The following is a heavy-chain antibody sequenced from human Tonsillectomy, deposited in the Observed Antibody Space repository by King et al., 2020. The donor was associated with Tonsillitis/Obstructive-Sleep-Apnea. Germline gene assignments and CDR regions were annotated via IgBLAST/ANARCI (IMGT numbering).Heavy chain of an antibody. Sequence: VQLVESGGGLVQPGGSLRLSCVASGFTFNRFWMSWVRQAPGKGLEWVANLNLDGSEKYYVDSVKGRFTISRDNAKDSLFLEMNRLRVEDTAVYYCARDGDCNGTTCSACLSHLAQGTPVTVSS. CDR1: GFTFNRFW. CDR3: ARDGDCNGTTCSACLSH. CDR2: LNLDGSEK. J-gene: IGHJ4*02. V-gene: IGHV3-7*01. D-gene: IGHD2/OR15-2a*01.